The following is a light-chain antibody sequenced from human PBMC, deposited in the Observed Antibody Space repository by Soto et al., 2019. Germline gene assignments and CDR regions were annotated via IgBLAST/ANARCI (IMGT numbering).Light chain of an antibody. Sequence: EIVMTQSPVILSVSPGERATLSCRASQNGNSDLAWYQQKPGQAPRILIYGASTRATDIPARISGSGSGTDFTLTINGLQSEDFSVYYCQQYNKCPPLYTCGQGTKLEIK. CDR1: QNGNSD. V-gene: IGKV3-15*01. CDR2: GAS. CDR3: QQYNKCPPLYT. J-gene: IGKJ2*01.